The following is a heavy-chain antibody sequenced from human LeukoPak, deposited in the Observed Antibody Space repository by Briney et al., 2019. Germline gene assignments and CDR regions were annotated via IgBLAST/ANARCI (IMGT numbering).Heavy chain of an antibody. Sequence: PSGTLSLTCGVSGGSISGTNWWSWVRQPPGQGLEWIGEISLAGQTNYNPSLNGRVTMSLDKSSNQLSLHLTSVTAADTATYFCSRESGPFSPFREWGQGTLVIVSS. D-gene: IGHD1-26*01. CDR1: GGSISGTNW. V-gene: IGHV4-4*02. J-gene: IGHJ4*02. CDR2: ISLAGQT. CDR3: SRESGPFSPFRE.